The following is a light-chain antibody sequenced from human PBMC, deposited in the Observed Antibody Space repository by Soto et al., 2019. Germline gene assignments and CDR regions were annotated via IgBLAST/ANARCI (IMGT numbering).Light chain of an antibody. CDR2: ANV. Sequence: QSVLTQPPSVSGAPGQRVTISCTGSSSNIGAGYDVHWYQQLPGTAPKLLIYANVYRPSGVPDRLSGSKSGTSASLAITGLQAEDEGDYYCQSYDSSLTVVFGGGTKLTVL. J-gene: IGLJ2*01. CDR1: SSNIGAGYD. V-gene: IGLV1-40*01. CDR3: QSYDSSLTVV.